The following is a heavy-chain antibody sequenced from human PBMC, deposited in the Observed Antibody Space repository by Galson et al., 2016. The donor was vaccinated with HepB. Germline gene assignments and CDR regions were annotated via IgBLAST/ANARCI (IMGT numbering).Heavy chain of an antibody. CDR2: IYHSGRS. Sequence: TLSLTCAVSGASVTSGGFSWNWIRQPPGKGLEWIGDIYHSGRSYYNPSLNSRVTISVDRSNNQFSLKLTSVTAADTAVYSCARGVYYYGSGNYFNDYFDYWGQGTLVTVSS. D-gene: IGHD3-10*01. J-gene: IGHJ4*02. CDR3: ARGVYYYGSGNYFNDYFDY. V-gene: IGHV4-30-2*01. CDR1: GASVTSGGFS.